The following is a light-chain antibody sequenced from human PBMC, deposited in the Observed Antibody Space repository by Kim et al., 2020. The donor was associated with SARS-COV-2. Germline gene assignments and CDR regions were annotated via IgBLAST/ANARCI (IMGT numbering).Light chain of an antibody. J-gene: IGKJ1*01. CDR1: QSVNNY. CDR3: QYRRT. CDR2: DVS. V-gene: IGKV3-11*01. Sequence: EIVLTQSPATLSLSPGERATLSCRTSQSVNNYLAWFQQKPGQAPRLLIYDVSDRATDIPARFSGSGSGTEFTLSISSLETEDLAVYYCQYRRTFGQGTKLEI.